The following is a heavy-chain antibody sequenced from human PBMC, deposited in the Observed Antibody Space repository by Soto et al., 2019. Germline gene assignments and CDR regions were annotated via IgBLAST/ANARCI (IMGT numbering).Heavy chain of an antibody. D-gene: IGHD2-15*01. CDR1: GGSINSHY. V-gene: IGHV4-4*08. J-gene: IGHJ5*01. Sequence: LSLTCTVSGGSINSHYWSWIRQPPGKGLEWIGYIYKITTSYYNPSFESRVAISLDTSKSQFSLTVTSVTAADTAVYFCARGRYCLTGRCFPNWFDSWGQGTLVTVSS. CDR2: IYKITTS. CDR3: ARGRYCLTGRCFPNWFDS.